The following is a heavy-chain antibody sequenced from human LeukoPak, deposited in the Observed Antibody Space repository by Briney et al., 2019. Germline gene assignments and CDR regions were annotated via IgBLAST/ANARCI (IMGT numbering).Heavy chain of an antibody. CDR3: ARDSVVVVPAAILDYYYYGMDV. D-gene: IGHD2-2*01. CDR2: ISAYNGNT. Sequence: ASVKVSCKASGYTFTSYGISWVPQAPGQGLEWMGWISAYNGNTNYAQKLQGRVTMTTATSTSTAYMELRSLRSDDTAVYYCARDSVVVVPAAILDYYYYGMDVWGQGTTVTVSS. J-gene: IGHJ6*02. V-gene: IGHV1-18*01. CDR1: GYTFTSYG.